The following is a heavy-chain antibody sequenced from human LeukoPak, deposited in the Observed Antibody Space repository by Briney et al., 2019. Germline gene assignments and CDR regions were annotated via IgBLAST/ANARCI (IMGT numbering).Heavy chain of an antibody. J-gene: IGHJ5*01. CDR3: ARGAYYYDNSGYYQWFDS. Sequence: GSLRLSCAASGFTFSDYSMNWVRQAPGKGLEWVSYISSSITIYYADSVKGRFTISRDNAKNSLYLQMNSLRDEDTAVYYCARGAYYYDNSGYYQWFDSWGQGTLVTVSS. CDR1: GFTFSDYS. V-gene: IGHV3-48*02. CDR2: ISSSITI. D-gene: IGHD3-22*01.